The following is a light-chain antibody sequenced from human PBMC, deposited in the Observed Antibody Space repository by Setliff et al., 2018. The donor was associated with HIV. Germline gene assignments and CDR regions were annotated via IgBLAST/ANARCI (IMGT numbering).Light chain of an antibody. V-gene: IGLV2-14*01. CDR2: EVS. CDR1: SSDVGGYNY. J-gene: IGLJ1*01. Sequence: QSALTQPASVSGSPGQSITISCTGTSSDVGGYNYVSWYQQHPGNAPKLMIFEVSNRPSGVSNRFSGSKSGNTASLTISGLQAEDEADYYCSSYAVTNTLPFGTGTKVTVL. CDR3: SSYAVTNTLP.